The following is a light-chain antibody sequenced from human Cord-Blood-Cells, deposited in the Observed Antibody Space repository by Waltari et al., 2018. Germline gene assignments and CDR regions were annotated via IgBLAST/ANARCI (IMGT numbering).Light chain of an antibody. V-gene: IGKV4-1*01. CDR1: TCVFYSSNNKNY. J-gene: IGKJ1*01. CDR2: WAS. Sequence: ILLTQPPASLAVSVAEWPTITCKSSTCVFYSSNNKNYLAWYQQKPGQSPKLLIYWASTRESGVPDRFSGSGSGTDFTLTISSLQAEDVAVYYCQQYYSTPWTFGQGTKVEIK. CDR3: QQYYSTPWT.